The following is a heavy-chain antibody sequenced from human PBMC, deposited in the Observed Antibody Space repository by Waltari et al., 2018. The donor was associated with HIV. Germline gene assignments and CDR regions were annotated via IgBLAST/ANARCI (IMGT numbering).Heavy chain of an antibody. CDR3: ARRGGMLSNYYFDY. CDR1: GGFIGSSPAY. CDR2: ISYSGIT. D-gene: IGHD3-10*02. Sequence: QLQLQESGPGLVKPSETLSLTCAVSGGFIGSSPAYWGWIRQPPGKGLDWIGTISYSGITYYNPSLKSRVSISLDTSKNRFSLHLSSVTAADTAVYYCARRGGMLSNYYFDYWGQGTLVTVSS. V-gene: IGHV4-39*01. J-gene: IGHJ4*02.